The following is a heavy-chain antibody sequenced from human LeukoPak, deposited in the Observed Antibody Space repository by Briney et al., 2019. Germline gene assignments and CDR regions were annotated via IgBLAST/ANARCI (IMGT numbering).Heavy chain of an antibody. CDR2: ISSSSSYI. CDR1: GFTFSSYS. CDR3: ARDRPHPYDFWSGYLDY. Sequence: PGGSLRLSCAASGFTFSSYSMNWVRQAPGKGLEWVSSISSSSSYIYYADSVKGRFTISRDNAKNSLYLQMNSLRAEHTAVYYCARDRPHPYDFWSGYLDYWGQGTLVTVSS. V-gene: IGHV3-21*01. J-gene: IGHJ4*02. D-gene: IGHD3-3*01.